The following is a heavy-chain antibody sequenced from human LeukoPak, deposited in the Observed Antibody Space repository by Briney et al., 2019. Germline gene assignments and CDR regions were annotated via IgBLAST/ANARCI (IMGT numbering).Heavy chain of an antibody. V-gene: IGHV1-8*02. CDR1: GYRFDDYD. D-gene: IGHD3-9*01. CDR3: ARGDILLTGYLVYFDY. Sequence: GASVKVSCKASGYRFDDYDINWVRQATGQGLEWMGWMNPNSGNTGYAQKFQGRVTMTRNTSISTAYMELSSLRSEDTAVYYCARGDILLTGYLVYFDYWGQGTLVTVSS. J-gene: IGHJ4*02. CDR2: MNPNSGNT.